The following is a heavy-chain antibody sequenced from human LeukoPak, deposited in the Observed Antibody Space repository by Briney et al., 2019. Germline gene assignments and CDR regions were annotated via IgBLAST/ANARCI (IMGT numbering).Heavy chain of an antibody. J-gene: IGHJ5*02. V-gene: IGHV1-2*02. CDR3: ARDATLGGTKNSFDP. CDR2: INGNTGGT. D-gene: IGHD1-26*01. CDR1: GYSITGYY. Sequence: ASVKVSCKTSGYSITGYYMHWVRQAPGQGLEWMGWINGNTGGTNYAQKLRGRVTTTRDTSISTAYTELSGLTFDDTAVYYCARDATLGGTKNSFDPWGQGTQVTVSS.